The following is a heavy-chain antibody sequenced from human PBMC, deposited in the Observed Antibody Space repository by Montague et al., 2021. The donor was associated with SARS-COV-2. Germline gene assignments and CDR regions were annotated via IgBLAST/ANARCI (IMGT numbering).Heavy chain of an antibody. V-gene: IGHV3-21*01. D-gene: IGHD2-15*01. Sequence: SLRLSCAASGFSFSNYHMNWVRQAPGKGLEWVSSISPSGDYTYSADSLKGRFIISRDNAKNTLYLQMSSLRAEDTAIYYCARASWVVATVPDYWGQGTLVTVSS. J-gene: IGHJ4*02. CDR3: ARASWVVATVPDY. CDR2: ISPSGDYT. CDR1: GFSFSNYH.